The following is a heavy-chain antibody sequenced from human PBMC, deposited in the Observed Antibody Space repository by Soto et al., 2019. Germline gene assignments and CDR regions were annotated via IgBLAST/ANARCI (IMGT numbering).Heavy chain of an antibody. CDR3: ARPIVPAIQNHPYYYYGLDV. J-gene: IGHJ6*02. D-gene: IGHD2-2*01. CDR2: VSFDGSNS. CDR1: GFTFSNYA. Sequence: QVQLVESGGGVVQPGRSLRLSCAASGFTFSNYAMHWVRQAPGKGLDWVAVVSFDGSNSYYADSVKGRFTISRDNSKNPLFLPMNRLRPEDTAVYFCARPIVPAIQNHPYYYYGLDVWGQGTTVTVSS. V-gene: IGHV3-30-3*01.